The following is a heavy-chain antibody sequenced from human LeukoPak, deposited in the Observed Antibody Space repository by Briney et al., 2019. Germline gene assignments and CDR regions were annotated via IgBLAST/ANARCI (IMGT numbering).Heavy chain of an antibody. CDR3: ARDCGEYSSSPDYYYYGMDV. Sequence: ASVKVSCKASGGTFSSYAISWVRQAPGQGLEWMGGIIPIFGTANYAQKFQGRVTITADESTSTAYMELSSLRSEDTAVYYCARDCGEYSSSPDYYYYGMDVWGQGTTVTVSS. CDR1: GGTFSSYA. CDR2: IIPIFGTA. J-gene: IGHJ6*02. D-gene: IGHD6-6*01. V-gene: IGHV1-69*13.